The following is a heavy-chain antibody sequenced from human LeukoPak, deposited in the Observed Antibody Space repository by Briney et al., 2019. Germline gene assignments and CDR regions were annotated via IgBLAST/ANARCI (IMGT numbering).Heavy chain of an antibody. CDR1: GDSVSRTSYYY. CDR3: ARAPYYYGSGSYYVNWFDP. Sequence: SETLSLTCIVSGDSVSRTSYYYWSWIRQPPGKGLEWIGYIYYSGSTNYNPSLKSRVTISVDTSKNQFSLKLSSATAADTAVYYCARAPYYYGSGSYYVNWFDPWGQGTLVTVSS. D-gene: IGHD3-10*01. CDR2: IYYSGST. J-gene: IGHJ5*02. V-gene: IGHV4-61*01.